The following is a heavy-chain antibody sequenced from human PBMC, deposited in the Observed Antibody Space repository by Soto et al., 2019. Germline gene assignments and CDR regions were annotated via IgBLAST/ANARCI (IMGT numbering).Heavy chain of an antibody. CDR3: ARGDRGGFDL. CDR1: GFTFSNYA. J-gene: IGHJ3*01. Sequence: GGSLRLSCAASGFTFSNYAMSWVRQAPGKGLEWVAVISGSGGSTYYADSVKGRFTISRDNAKNAIFLQMTSLRVDDTAVYFCARGDRGGFDLWGQGTMVTVSS. D-gene: IGHD3-10*01. V-gene: IGHV3-23*01. CDR2: ISGSGGST.